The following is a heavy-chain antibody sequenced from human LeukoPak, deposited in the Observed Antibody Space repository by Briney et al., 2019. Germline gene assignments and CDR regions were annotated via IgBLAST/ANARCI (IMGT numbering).Heavy chain of an antibody. CDR2: INSDGSST. D-gene: IGHD1-26*01. Sequence: PGGSLTLSCTASGFTFSSYWMHWVRQAPGKGLVCVSRINSDGSSTSYPDSVKGRFTISRDNAKNTLYLQMNSLRVEDTAVYYCASMGATTTNDAFDIWGQGTMVTVSS. CDR3: ASMGATTTNDAFDI. CDR1: GFTFSSYW. J-gene: IGHJ3*02. V-gene: IGHV3-74*01.